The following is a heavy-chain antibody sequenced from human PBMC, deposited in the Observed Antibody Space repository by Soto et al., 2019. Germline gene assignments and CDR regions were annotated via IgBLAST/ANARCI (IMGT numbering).Heavy chain of an antibody. CDR2: IWFDGSNT. D-gene: IGHD5-18*01. Sequence: QEQLVESGGGVVRPGMSLRLACEGSGFSFSTYGMHWVRQSPGKGLQWVAVIWFDGSNTYYADSVKGRFTISRDNSKNTLYLQMNNLRVGDTAVYHCARVEAPLIHSDHYYYGMDVWGQGTKVTVSS. CDR3: ARVEAPLIHSDHYYYGMDV. J-gene: IGHJ6*02. V-gene: IGHV3-33*01. CDR1: GFSFSTYG.